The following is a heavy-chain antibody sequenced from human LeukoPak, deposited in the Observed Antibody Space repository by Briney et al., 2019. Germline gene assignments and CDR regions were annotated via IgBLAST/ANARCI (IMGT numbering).Heavy chain of an antibody. Sequence: GRSLRLSCAASGFTFSSYAMHWVRQAPGKGLEWVAVISYDGSNKYYADSVKGRFTISRDNSKNTLYLQMNSLRAEDTAVYYCARDGVAVAGTPVYYGMDVWGQGTTVTVSS. V-gene: IGHV3-30*07. CDR2: ISYDGSNK. D-gene: IGHD6-19*01. CDR1: GFTFSSYA. J-gene: IGHJ6*02. CDR3: ARDGVAVAGTPVYYGMDV.